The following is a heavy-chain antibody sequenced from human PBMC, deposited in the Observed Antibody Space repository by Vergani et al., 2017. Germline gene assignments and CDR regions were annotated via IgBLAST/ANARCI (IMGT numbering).Heavy chain of an antibody. CDR2: IYYSGST. D-gene: IGHD5-24*01. Sequence: QLQLQESGPGLVKPSETLSLTCTVSGGSISSSSYYWGWIRQPPGKGLEWIGYIYYSGSTNYNPSLKSGVTISVETSKNQFSRKLSPVTAADTAVYYCARDGYRKHYYYGMDVWGQGTTVTVSS. V-gene: IGHV4-61*05. CDR3: ARDGYRKHYYYGMDV. CDR1: GGSISSSSYY. J-gene: IGHJ6*02.